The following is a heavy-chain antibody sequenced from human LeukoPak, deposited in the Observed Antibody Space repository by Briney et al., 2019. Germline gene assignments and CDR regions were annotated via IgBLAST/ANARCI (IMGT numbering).Heavy chain of an antibody. J-gene: IGHJ4*02. CDR2: IYYSGST. Sequence: SETLSLTCTVSGGSVSIGSYYWSWIRQPPGKGLEWIGYIYYSGSTNYNPSLKSRVTISVGTSKNQFSLKLSSVTAADTAVYYCARARLDFDYWGQGTLVTVSS. V-gene: IGHV4-61*01. CDR3: ARARLDFDY. CDR1: GGSVSIGSYY.